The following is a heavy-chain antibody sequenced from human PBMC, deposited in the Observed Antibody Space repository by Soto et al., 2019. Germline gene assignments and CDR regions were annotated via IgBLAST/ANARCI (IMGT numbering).Heavy chain of an antibody. CDR3: ARHGRSLAAGVYYYGMDV. V-gene: IGHV5-51*01. Sequence: PGESLKISCKGSGYSFTSYWIGWVRQMPGKGLEWMGIIYPGDSDTRYSPSFQGQVTISADKSISTAYLQWSSLKASDTAMYYCARHGRSLAAGVYYYGMDVWGQGTTVTVSS. CDR1: GYSFTSYW. CDR2: IYPGDSDT. J-gene: IGHJ6*02. D-gene: IGHD6-13*01.